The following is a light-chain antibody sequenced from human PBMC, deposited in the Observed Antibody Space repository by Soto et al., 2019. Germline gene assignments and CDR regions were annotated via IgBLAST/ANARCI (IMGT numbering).Light chain of an antibody. CDR2: KAS. V-gene: IGKV1-5*03. CDR1: HTISSW. CDR3: QQYGNSPTA. Sequence: DIQMTQSPSTLSGSVGDRVTITCRASHTISSWLSWYQQKPGKAPKLLIYKASSLESGVPSRFSGSGSGRDFTLTISRLEPEDFAVYYCQQYGNSPTAFGQGTKVDIK. J-gene: IGKJ1*01.